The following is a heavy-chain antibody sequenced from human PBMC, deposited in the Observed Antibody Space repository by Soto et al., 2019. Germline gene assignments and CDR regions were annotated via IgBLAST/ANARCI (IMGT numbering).Heavy chain of an antibody. CDR2: IVVGSGNT. D-gene: IGHD5-18*01. CDR3: ATVWSAETASSEVDY. Sequence: SVKVSCNASGFTFTSSAVQWVRQARGQRLEWIGWIVVGSGNTNYAQKFQERVTITRDMSTSTAYMELSSLRSEDTAVYYCATVWSAETASSEVDYWGQGTLVTVSS. CDR1: GFTFTSSA. V-gene: IGHV1-58*01. J-gene: IGHJ4*02.